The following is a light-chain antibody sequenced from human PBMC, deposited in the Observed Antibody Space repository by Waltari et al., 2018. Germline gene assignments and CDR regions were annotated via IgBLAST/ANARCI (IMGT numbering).Light chain of an antibody. V-gene: IGKV1-5*03. CDR3: QQYSIYWT. Sequence: DIQMTQSPSTLSASVGDRVTIICRASQSISNWLAWYQQKPGEAPKLLIYKASTLESGVPSRFSGSGSGTEFTLTISSLQPDDFATYYCQQYSIYWTFGQGTKVEIK. J-gene: IGKJ1*01. CDR2: KAS. CDR1: QSISNW.